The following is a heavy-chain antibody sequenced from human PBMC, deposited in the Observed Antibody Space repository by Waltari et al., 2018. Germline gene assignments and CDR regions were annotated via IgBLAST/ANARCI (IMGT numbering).Heavy chain of an antibody. J-gene: IGHJ4*02. V-gene: IGHV4-34*01. CDR1: GGSFSGYY. D-gene: IGHD1-26*01. Sequence: QVQLQQWGAGLLKPSETLSLTCAVYGGSFSGYYWSWIRQPPGNGLEWIGEINHSGSTNYNPSLKSRVTISVDTSKNQFSLKLSSVTAADTAVYYCARGPYSGSYYSHYYFDYWGQGTLVTVSS. CDR2: INHSGST. CDR3: ARGPYSGSYYSHYYFDY.